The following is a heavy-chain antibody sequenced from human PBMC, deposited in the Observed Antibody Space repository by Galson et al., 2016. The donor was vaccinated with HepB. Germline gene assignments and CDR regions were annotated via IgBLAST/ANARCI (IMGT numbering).Heavy chain of an antibody. Sequence: CAISGDSVSRNTAAWNWIRQSPSRGLEWLGRTYFRSKWYSDYGVAVNGRITISPDTAKNQFSLHLTSVTPDDTGIYYCVEGFSLRNWRQGTLVTVSS. J-gene: IGHJ4*02. CDR3: VEGFSLRN. CDR1: GDSVSRNTAA. CDR2: TYFRSKWYS. V-gene: IGHV6-1*01.